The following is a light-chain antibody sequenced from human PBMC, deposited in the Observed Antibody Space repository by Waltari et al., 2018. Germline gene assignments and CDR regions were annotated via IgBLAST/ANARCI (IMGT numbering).Light chain of an antibody. CDR2: SNS. J-gene: IGLJ2*01. V-gene: IGLV1-40*01. CDR3: QSYVSTHVI. Sequence: QSVLTQPASMSGAPGQRVTISCTGSSSNIGAGHDVHWYQCLPGAAPRLLIYSNSHRPSGVPGRVSGSRAGSSASLVITGLQTEDEATYYCQSYVSTHVIFGGGTLLTVL. CDR1: SSNIGAGHD.